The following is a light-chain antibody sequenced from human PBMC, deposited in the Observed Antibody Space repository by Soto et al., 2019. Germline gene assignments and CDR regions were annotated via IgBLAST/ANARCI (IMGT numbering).Light chain of an antibody. CDR1: QSVSSF. J-gene: IGKJ4*01. V-gene: IGKV3-11*01. CDR3: QQRSNWPMT. Sequence: EIVLTQSPVTLSLSPGERATLSCRASQSVSSFLAWYQQRPGQAPRLLIYDASNRATGIPARFSGSGSGTDFTLTISSLEPEDFAIYDCQQRSNWPMTCGGGTKVEIK. CDR2: DAS.